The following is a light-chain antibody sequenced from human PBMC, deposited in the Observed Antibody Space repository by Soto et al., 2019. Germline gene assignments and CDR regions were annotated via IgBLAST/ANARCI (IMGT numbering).Light chain of an antibody. V-gene: IGKV1-12*01. CDR2: AAS. CDR1: QGITYW. Sequence: DIQMTQSPSSMSASLGDRVTITCRASQGITYWLAWYQQRPGRAPKCLIYAASILESGVPSRFTGSGSGTNFTLTINDLQPEEFATYFCQQANSFAVAFGQGTRLEIK. CDR3: QQANSFAVA. J-gene: IGKJ5*01.